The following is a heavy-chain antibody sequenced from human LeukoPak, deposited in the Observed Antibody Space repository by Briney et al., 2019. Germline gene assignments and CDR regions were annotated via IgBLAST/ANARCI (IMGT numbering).Heavy chain of an antibody. CDR1: GFTFRKYS. V-gene: IGHV3-64D*09. J-gene: IGHJ5*02. D-gene: IGHD2/OR15-2a*01. Sequence: GGSLRLSCSTSGFTFRKYSMHWVRQGPGKGLEYVSAISSNGHTYYADSVKGRFTISRDNSKSTLYLQMSSLRPEDTAVYYCVKDNREEDWFDPWGQGTLVTVSS. CDR2: ISSNGHT. CDR3: VKDNREEDWFDP.